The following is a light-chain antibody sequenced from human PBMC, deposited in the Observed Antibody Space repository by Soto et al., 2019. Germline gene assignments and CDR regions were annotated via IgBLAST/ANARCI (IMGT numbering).Light chain of an antibody. CDR3: QQYGSSSWT. CDR1: QSVSSSY. V-gene: IGKV3-20*01. Sequence: MVVTPSPGTLSLSPGERATLSCRASQSVSSSYLAWYQQKPGQAPRLLIYGASSRATGIPDRFSGSGSGTDFTLTISRMEPEDFAVYYCQQYGSSSWTFGQGTKVDXK. CDR2: GAS. J-gene: IGKJ1*01.